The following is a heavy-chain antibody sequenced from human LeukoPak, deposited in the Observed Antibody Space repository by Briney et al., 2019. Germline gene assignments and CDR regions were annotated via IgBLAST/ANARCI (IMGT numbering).Heavy chain of an antibody. J-gene: IGHJ6*02. V-gene: IGHV4-39*01. CDR3: LVPGPYFSNYGMDV. CDR1: GASISTSNYY. CDR2: VYYSGTT. Sequence: PSEILSLTCTVSGASISTSNYYWGWIRQPPGKGLEWIGNVYYSGTTYYNTSLKSRVTISVDTSKNQFSLKLSSVTATDTAMCYCLVPGPYFSNYGMDVWGQGTTVTVYS.